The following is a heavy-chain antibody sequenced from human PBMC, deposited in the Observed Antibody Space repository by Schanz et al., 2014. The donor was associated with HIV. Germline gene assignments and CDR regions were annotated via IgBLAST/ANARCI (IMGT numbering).Heavy chain of an antibody. CDR1: GFIFSSYG. J-gene: IGHJ3*02. CDR3: ARSPDWAGTDAFDI. V-gene: IGHV3-33*01. Sequence: QVQLVESGGGVVQPGRSLRLSCAASGFIFSSYGIHWVRQAPGKGLEWVTAIWHDGSKTSYADSVKGRFTISRDNTKKTVYLQMNSLRADDTAIYYCARSPDWAGTDAFDIWGQGTMVTVSS. CDR2: IWHDGSKT. D-gene: IGHD6-19*01.